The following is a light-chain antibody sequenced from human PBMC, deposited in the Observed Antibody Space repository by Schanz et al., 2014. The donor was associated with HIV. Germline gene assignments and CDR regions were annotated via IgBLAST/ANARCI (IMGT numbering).Light chain of an antibody. V-gene: IGKV4-1*01. Sequence: DIVMTQSPDSLAVSLGERATINCKSSQSVLYSSNNKNYLAWYQQKSGQPPKLLIYWASTRESGVPDRFSGSGSGADFTLTISSLQAEDVAVYYCQQYYGFPWTFGQGTKVEIK. J-gene: IGKJ1*01. CDR3: QQYYGFPWT. CDR2: WAS. CDR1: QSVLYSSNNKNY.